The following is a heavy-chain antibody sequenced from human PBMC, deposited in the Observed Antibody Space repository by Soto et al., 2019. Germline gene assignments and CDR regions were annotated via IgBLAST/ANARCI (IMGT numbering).Heavy chain of an antibody. CDR3: AKDINGAKAAAGISRYFQH. CDR1: GFTFDDYT. J-gene: IGHJ1*01. Sequence: PGGSLRLSCAASGFTFDDYTMHWVRQAPGKGLEWVSLISWDGGSTYYADSVKGRFTISRDNSKNSLYLQMNSLRTEDTALYYCAKDINGAKAAAGISRYFQHWGQGTLVTVSS. CDR2: ISWDGGST. D-gene: IGHD6-13*01. V-gene: IGHV3-43*01.